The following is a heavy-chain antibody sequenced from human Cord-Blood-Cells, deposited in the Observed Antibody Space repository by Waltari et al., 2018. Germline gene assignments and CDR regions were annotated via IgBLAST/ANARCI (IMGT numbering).Heavy chain of an antibody. CDR3: ARDQWPDAFDI. CDR2: INHSGST. D-gene: IGHD6-19*01. V-gene: IGHV4-34*01. J-gene: IGHJ3*02. CDR1: GGSFSGYY. Sequence: QVQLQQWGAGLLKPSETLSLTCAPYGGSFSGYYWSWIRQPPGKGLEWIGEINHSGSTNYNPSLKSRVTISVDTSKNQFSLKLSSVTAADTAVYYCARDQWPDAFDIWGQGTMVTVSS.